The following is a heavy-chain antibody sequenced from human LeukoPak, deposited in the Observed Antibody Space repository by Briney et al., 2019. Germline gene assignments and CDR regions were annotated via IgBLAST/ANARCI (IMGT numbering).Heavy chain of an antibody. D-gene: IGHD5-18*01. CDR2: INHSGST. V-gene: IGHV4-34*01. CDR1: GGSFSGYY. CDR3: ARGGRYSYGYLSDFDY. J-gene: IGHJ4*02. Sequence: PSETLSLTCAVYGGSFSGYYWSWIRQPPGKGLEWIGEINHSGSTNYNPSLKSRVTISVDTSKNQFSLKLSSVTAADTAVYYCARGGRYSYGYLSDFDYWGQGTLVTVSS.